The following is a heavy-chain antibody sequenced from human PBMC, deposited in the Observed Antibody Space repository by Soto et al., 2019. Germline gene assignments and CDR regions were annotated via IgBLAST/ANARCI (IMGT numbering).Heavy chain of an antibody. J-gene: IGHJ4*02. D-gene: IGHD6-13*01. CDR1: GFTFSSHA. CDR3: AKVSSSWYAGFFDL. CDR2: LSDSGDSI. V-gene: IGHV3-23*01. Sequence: GGSLRLSCTASGFTFSSHAMTWVRQAPGKGLEWVSGLSDSGDSIYYADSVKGRFTIYRDNSMNTLYLQMNTLRVEDTAVYYCAKVSSSWYAGFFDLWGQGTLVTGSS.